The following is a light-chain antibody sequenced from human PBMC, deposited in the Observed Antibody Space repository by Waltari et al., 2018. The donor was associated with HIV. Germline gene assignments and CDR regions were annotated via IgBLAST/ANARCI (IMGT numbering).Light chain of an antibody. Sequence: HSVLTQPASVSATPGQRVTISCSGSGSNIGTNTVIWSQIFPGTAPKLFIFGDDQRPSGVPDRFSGSKSGTSASLTISGLQSEDEATYFCAAWDDSLNGQVVFGGGTLLTVL. CDR2: GDD. V-gene: IGLV1-44*01. J-gene: IGLJ2*01. CDR3: AAWDDSLNGQVV. CDR1: GSNIGTNT.